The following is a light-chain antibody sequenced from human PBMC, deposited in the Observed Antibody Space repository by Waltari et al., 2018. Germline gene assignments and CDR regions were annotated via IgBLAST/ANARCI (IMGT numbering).Light chain of an antibody. Sequence: DVVMTQSPLSLPVTLGQPASIYCRSSQSLVHSDGRTYVNWFQQRPGQSPRRLIYYVSNRDSGVPDRFSGGGSGTDFTLKISRVEAEDVGVYYCMKGTHYPLTVGGGTKVEIK. V-gene: IGKV2-30*02. J-gene: IGKJ4*01. CDR2: YVS. CDR3: MKGTHYPLT. CDR1: QSLVHSDGRTY.